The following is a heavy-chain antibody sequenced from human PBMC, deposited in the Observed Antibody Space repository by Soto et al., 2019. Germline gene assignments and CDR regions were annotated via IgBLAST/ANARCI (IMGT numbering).Heavy chain of an antibody. J-gene: IGHJ6*02. CDR1: GGSISTYY. Sequence: QVQLRESGPGLVKSSETLSLTCTVSGGSISTYYWSWVRQPPGKGLEWIGYIYYSGTATYNPSLRSRAPISVDTSKNQFSLRLSSVTAADTAVYYCARGDGIQLGSLAGRYYYHKMDVWGQGTTVTVYS. V-gene: IGHV4-59*01. CDR2: IYYSGTA. CDR3: ARGDGIQLGSLAGRYYYHKMDV. D-gene: IGHD1-1*01.